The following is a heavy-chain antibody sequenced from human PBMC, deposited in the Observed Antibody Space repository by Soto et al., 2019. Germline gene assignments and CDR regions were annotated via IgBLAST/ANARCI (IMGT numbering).Heavy chain of an antibody. Sequence: QITLKESGPTLVKPTQTLTLTCTFSGFSLTTDRVGVGWIRQPPGEALEWLAVIYWDDSKTYRPSLESRLTITKDNSKTQVALTMTNMDSLDTATYYCAHAYGGRSLYWGQGTLVTFSS. D-gene: IGHD1-26*01. CDR3: AHAYGGRSLY. J-gene: IGHJ4*02. CDR1: GFSLTTDRVG. V-gene: IGHV2-5*02. CDR2: IYWDDSK.